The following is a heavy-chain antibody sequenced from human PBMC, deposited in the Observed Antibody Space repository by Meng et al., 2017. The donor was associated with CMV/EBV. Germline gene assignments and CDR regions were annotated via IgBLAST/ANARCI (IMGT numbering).Heavy chain of an antibody. Sequence: GESLKISCAASGFTFSSYAMHWVRQAPGKGLEWVAVISYDGSNKYYADSVKGRFTISRDNSKNTLYLQMNSLRAEDTAVYYCARDGARYCSSTRCYLNYYYGMDVWGHGTTVTVSS. D-gene: IGHD2-2*01. CDR3: ARDGARYCSSTRCYLNYYYGMDV. V-gene: IGHV3-30-3*01. CDR2: ISYDGSNK. J-gene: IGHJ6*02. CDR1: GFTFSSYA.